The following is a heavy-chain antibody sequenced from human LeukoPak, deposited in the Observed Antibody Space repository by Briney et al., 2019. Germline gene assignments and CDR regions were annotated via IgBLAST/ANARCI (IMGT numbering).Heavy chain of an antibody. CDR3: ARDKGSYYNLDY. CDR2: ISGSGGGT. V-gene: IGHV3-23*01. CDR1: GFTFSTFA. D-gene: IGHD1-26*01. Sequence: GGSLRLSCAASGFTFSTFAMSWVRQAPGKGLEWVSAISGSGGGTYYTDSVKGRFSISRDNSRNTLYLQMNSLRAEDTAVYYCARDKGSYYNLDYWGQGTLVTVSS. J-gene: IGHJ4*02.